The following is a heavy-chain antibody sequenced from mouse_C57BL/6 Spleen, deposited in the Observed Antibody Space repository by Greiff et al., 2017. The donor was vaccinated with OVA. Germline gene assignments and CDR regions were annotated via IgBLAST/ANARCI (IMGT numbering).Heavy chain of an antibody. CDR3: ASVGLSSFDY. CDR1: GYTFTSYW. CDR2: IYPSDSET. V-gene: IGHV1-61*01. J-gene: IGHJ2*01. Sequence: QVQLQQPGAELVRPGSSVKLSCKASGYTFTSYWMDWVKQRPGQGLEWIGNIYPSDSETHYNQKFKDKATLTVDKSSSTAYMQLSSLTSEDSAVYYCASVGLSSFDYWGQGTTLTVSS.